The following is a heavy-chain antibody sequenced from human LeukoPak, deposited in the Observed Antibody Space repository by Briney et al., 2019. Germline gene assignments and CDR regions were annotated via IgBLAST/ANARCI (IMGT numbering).Heavy chain of an antibody. CDR2: IWYDGSNQ. V-gene: IGHV3-33*01. J-gene: IGHJ3*01. CDR1: GFTFSNYG. CDR3: ARDLSSSWSPGV. D-gene: IGHD6-13*01. Sequence: GGSLRLSCITSGFTFSNYGFHWVRQAPGKGLEWTAAIWYDGSNQYYPDSVKGRFTISRDNSKNTIYLQMNSLRIEDTAMYYCARDLSSSWSPGVWGQGTMVSVSS.